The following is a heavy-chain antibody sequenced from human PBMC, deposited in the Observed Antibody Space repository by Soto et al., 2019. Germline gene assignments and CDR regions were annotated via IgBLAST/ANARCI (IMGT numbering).Heavy chain of an antibody. J-gene: IGHJ4*02. V-gene: IGHV1-2*04. CDR1: GYTFTGYY. CDR2: INPNSGGT. Sequence: GASVKVSCKASGYTFTGYYMHWVRQAPGQGLEWMGWINPNSGGTNYAQKFQGWVTMTRDTSISTAYMELSRLRSDDTAVYYCARSIRSGSGWIYYFDYWGQGTLVTVSS. CDR3: ARSIRSGSGWIYYFDY. D-gene: IGHD6-19*01.